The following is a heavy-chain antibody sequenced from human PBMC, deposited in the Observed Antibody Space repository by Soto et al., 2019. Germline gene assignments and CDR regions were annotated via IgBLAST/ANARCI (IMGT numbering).Heavy chain of an antibody. CDR3: ARWGALRHYYYSGMDV. D-gene: IGHD3-16*01. V-gene: IGHV1-69*12. Sequence: QVQLVQSGAEVKKPGSSVKVSCKASGGTFSSYAISWVRQAPGQGLEWMGGIIPIFGTANYAQKFQGRVTITADESTSTADMGLSSLRSEDTAVYYCARWGALRHYYYSGMDVWGQGTTVTVSS. J-gene: IGHJ6*02. CDR1: GGTFSSYA. CDR2: IIPIFGTA.